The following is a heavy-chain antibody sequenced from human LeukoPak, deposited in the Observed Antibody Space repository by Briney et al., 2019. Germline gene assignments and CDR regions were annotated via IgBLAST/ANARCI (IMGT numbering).Heavy chain of an antibody. D-gene: IGHD3-10*01. J-gene: IGHJ4*02. V-gene: IGHV4-61*05. Sequence: SETLSLTCTVSGGSISSSSYYWGWIRQPPGKGLEWIGYIYYSGSTNYNPSLKSRVTISVDTSKNQFSLKLSSVTAADTAVYYCARVRTYGSGSYYVVGLDYWGQGTLVTVSS. CDR1: GGSISSSSYY. CDR2: IYYSGST. CDR3: ARVRTYGSGSYYVVGLDY.